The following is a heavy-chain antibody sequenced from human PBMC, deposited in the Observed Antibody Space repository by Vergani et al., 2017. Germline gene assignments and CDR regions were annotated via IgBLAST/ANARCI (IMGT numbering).Heavy chain of an antibody. CDR3: ARSGCSGGSCSAPVMDV. Sequence: EVQLVQSGAEVKKPGESLRISCKGSGYSFTSYWISWVRQMPGKGLEWRGRIDPSDSYTNYSPSFQGHVTVSADKSISTAYLQWSSLKASDTAVDYCARSGCSGGSCSAPVMDVWGQGTTVTVSS. V-gene: IGHV5-10-1*01. J-gene: IGHJ6*02. CDR1: GYSFTSYW. D-gene: IGHD2-15*01. CDR2: IDPSDSYT.